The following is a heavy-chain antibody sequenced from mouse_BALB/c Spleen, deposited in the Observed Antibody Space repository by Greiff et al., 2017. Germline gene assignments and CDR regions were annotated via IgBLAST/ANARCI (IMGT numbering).Heavy chain of an antibody. Sequence: VHVKQSGPELVKPGASMKISCKASGYSFTGYTMNWVKQSHGKNLEWIGLINPYNGGTSYNQKFKGKATLTVDKSSSTAYMELLSLTSEDSAVYYCARRIITTATSYFDYWGQGTTLTVSS. V-gene: IGHV1-18*01. CDR2: INPYNGGT. J-gene: IGHJ2*01. D-gene: IGHD1-2*01. CDR3: ARRIITTATSYFDY. CDR1: GYSFTGYT.